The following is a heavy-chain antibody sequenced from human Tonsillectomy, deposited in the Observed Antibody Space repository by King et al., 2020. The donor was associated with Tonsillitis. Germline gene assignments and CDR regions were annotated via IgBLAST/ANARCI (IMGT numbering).Heavy chain of an antibody. CDR1: GFTFSNAW. V-gene: IGHV3-15*01. J-gene: IGHJ4*02. CDR3: TPRTFDYVWGGWSGL. CDR2: IKSKTDGGTT. D-gene: IGHD3-16*01. Sequence: VQLVQSGGGLVKPGGSHRLSCAASGFTFSNAWMSWVRQAPGKGLEWVGRIKSKTDGGTTDYAAPVKGRFTISRDDSKNTLYLQMNSLKTEDTAVYYCTPRTFDYVWGGWSGLWGQGTLVTVSS.